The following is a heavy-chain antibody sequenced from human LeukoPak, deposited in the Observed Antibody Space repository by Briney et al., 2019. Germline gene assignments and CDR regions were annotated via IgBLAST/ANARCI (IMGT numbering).Heavy chain of an antibody. D-gene: IGHD1-26*01. CDR1: GYSISAGYF. CDR2: VHHTGSD. V-gene: IGHV4-38-2*01. Sequence: MPSETLSLTCAISGYSISAGYFWGWIRQSPVNGLELIVSVHHTGSDYYNPSLKSRVTIAIDTSKNHFSLNLTSVTAADTAVFFCARVIVTATHVPDAFDLWGQGILVTVSS. J-gene: IGHJ3*01. CDR3: ARVIVTATHVPDAFDL.